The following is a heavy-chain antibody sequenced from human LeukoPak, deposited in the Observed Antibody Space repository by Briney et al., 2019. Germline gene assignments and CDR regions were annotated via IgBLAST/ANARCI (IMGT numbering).Heavy chain of an antibody. CDR2: ISHDGSNK. D-gene: IGHD1-26*01. J-gene: IGHJ4*02. CDR1: GFTFSSYA. Sequence: SGGSLRLSCAASGFTFSSYAMSWVRQAPGKGLDWVAIISHDGSNKYYADSVKGRFTISRDNSKNTLYLQMNSLRPEDTAVYYCVMETRETVGVTTMWTDSWGQGTLVTVSS. V-gene: IGHV3-30*03. CDR3: VMETRETVGVTTMWTDS.